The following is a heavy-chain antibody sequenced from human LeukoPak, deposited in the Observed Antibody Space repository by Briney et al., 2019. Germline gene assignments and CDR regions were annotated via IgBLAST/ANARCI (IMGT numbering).Heavy chain of an antibody. V-gene: IGHV4-59*10. CDR2: IYTSGST. CDR1: GGSFSSYY. CDR3: VSVSSGSRPFDI. J-gene: IGHJ3*02. D-gene: IGHD1-26*01. Sequence: SETLSLACAVYGGSFSSYYWSWIRQPAGKGLEWIGRIYTSGSTNYNPSLKSRVTMSVDTSKNQFSLKLSSVTAADTAVYYCVSVSSGSRPFDIWGQGTMVTVSS.